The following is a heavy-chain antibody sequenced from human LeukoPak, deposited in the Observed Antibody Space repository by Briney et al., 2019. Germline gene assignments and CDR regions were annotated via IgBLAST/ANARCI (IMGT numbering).Heavy chain of an antibody. Sequence: SETLSLTCAVYGGSFSGYYWSWIRQPPGKGLEWIGEINHSGSTNYNPPLKSRVTISVDTSKNQFSLKLSSVTAADTAVYYCARGGKTHWFDPWGQGTLVTVSS. CDR3: ARGGKTHWFDP. CDR1: GGSFSGYY. CDR2: INHSGST. J-gene: IGHJ5*02. D-gene: IGHD1-14*01. V-gene: IGHV4-34*01.